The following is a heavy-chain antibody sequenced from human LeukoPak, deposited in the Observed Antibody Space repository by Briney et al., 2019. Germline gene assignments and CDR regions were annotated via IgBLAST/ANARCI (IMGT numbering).Heavy chain of an antibody. V-gene: IGHV3-23*01. CDR2: ISGSGRST. CDR3: AKAERFSGTKTPDY. D-gene: IGHD1-26*01. J-gene: IGHJ4*02. CDR1: GFTFSSYW. Sequence: PGGSLTLSCAASGFTFSSYWMHWVRQAPGKGLEWVSVISGSGRSTNYADSVKGRFTISRDTSKNTLYLQMNSLRAEDTAVYYCAKAERFSGTKTPDYWGQGTLVAVSS.